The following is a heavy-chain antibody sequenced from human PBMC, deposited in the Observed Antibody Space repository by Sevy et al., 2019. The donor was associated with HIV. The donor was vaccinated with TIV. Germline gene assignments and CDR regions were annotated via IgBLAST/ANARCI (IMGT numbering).Heavy chain of an antibody. CDR1: GFTFSSYA. CDR3: AKDGAVAWDFDY. CDR2: ISGSGGSS. V-gene: IGHV3-23*01. D-gene: IGHD6-19*01. Sequence: GGSLRLSCAASGFTFSSYAMSWVRQAPGKGLEWVSAISGSGGSSYYADSVKGRFTISRDNSKNTLYLQMNSLRAEDTAVYYCAKDGAVAWDFDYWGQGTLVTVSS. J-gene: IGHJ4*02.